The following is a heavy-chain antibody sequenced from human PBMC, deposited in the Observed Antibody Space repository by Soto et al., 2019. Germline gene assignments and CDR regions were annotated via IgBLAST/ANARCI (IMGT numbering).Heavy chain of an antibody. CDR1: GFTFSSYW. CDR3: SRSQDYYDPTGYSRADFDY. V-gene: IGHV3-74*01. Sequence: LRLSCEASGFTFSSYWIHWVRQVPGKGLLWVSRINGDGSSTNYADSVKGRFTISRDNAKKRVHLQMSSLGAEDTAVYYCSRSQDYYDPTGYSRADFDYWGQGTLVTVSS. D-gene: IGHD3-22*01. J-gene: IGHJ4*02. CDR2: INGDGSST.